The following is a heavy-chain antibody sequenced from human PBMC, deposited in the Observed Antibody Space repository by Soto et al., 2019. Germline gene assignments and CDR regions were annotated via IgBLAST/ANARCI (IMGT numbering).Heavy chain of an antibody. CDR3: ARHVTVTTREYNWFDP. J-gene: IGHJ5*02. CDR1: GYSFTSYW. D-gene: IGHD4-4*01. V-gene: IGHV5-51*01. CDR2: IYPGDSDT. Sequence: GESLKISCKGSGYSFTSYWIGWVRQMPGKGLEWMGIIYPGDSDTRYSPSFQGQVTISADKSISTAYLQWSSLKASDTAMYYCARHVTVTTREYNWFDPWGQGTLVTVSS.